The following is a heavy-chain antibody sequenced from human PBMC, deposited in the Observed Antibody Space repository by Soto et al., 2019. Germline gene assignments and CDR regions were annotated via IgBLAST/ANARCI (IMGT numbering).Heavy chain of an antibody. CDR3: AKGSAYSHGFYGMDV. D-gene: IGHD5-18*01. CDR1: GFTFSNYA. J-gene: IGHJ6*02. CDR2: ISTTGDTT. V-gene: IGHV3-23*01. Sequence: HPGGSLRLSCAASGFTFSNYALSWVRQAPGKGLEWVSTISTTGDTTYYAESVKGRFTISRDTSKNTLFLRMNSLRAEDTAVYYCAKGSAYSHGFYGMDVWGQGTTVTVSS.